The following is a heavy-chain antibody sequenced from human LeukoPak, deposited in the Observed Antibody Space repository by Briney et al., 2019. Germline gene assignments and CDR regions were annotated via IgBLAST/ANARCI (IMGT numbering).Heavy chain of an antibody. CDR3: AKLGSGSYLYYFDY. V-gene: IGHV3-23*01. D-gene: IGHD3-10*01. J-gene: IGHJ4*02. Sequence: PGGSLRLSCAASGFTFSSYAMSWVRQAPGKGLEWVSAITGSGGSTHYADSVKGRFTISRDNSKNTLYLQMNSLRAEDTAVYYCAKLGSGSYLYYFDYWGQGTLVTVSS. CDR1: GFTFSSYA. CDR2: ITGSGGST.